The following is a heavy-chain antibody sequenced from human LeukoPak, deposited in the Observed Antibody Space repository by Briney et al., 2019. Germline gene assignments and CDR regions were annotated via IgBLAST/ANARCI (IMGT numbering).Heavy chain of an antibody. J-gene: IGHJ4*02. Sequence: GGSLRLSCAASGFTFNSYAMSWVRQAPGKGLEWVSAISGSGGSTYYADSVKGRFTISRDNSKNTLYLQMNSLRAEDTAVYYCTQWGTGGANFDYWGQGTLVTVSS. CDR1: GFTFNSYA. V-gene: IGHV3-23*01. D-gene: IGHD2-8*01. CDR3: TQWGTGGANFDY. CDR2: ISGSGGST.